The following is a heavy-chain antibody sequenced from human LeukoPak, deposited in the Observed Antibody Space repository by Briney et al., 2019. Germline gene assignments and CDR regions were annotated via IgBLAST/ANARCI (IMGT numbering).Heavy chain of an antibody. CDR3: AHRGGLSTWSLYGFDS. Sequence: SGPTLVNPTQTLALTCTSSGFSLSTSGVSVGWIRQPPGKALEWLALIYWDDDKEYSPSLKSRLTITKDTSKNQVILTMTNMDPVDTATYFCAHRGGLSTWSLYGFDSWGQGTLVSVSS. V-gene: IGHV2-5*02. D-gene: IGHD6-13*01. CDR1: GFSLSTSGVS. CDR2: IYWDDDK. J-gene: IGHJ4*02.